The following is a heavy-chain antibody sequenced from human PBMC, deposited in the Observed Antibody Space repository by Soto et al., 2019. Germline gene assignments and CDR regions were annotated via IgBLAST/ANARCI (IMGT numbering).Heavy chain of an antibody. Sequence: QVQLVESGGGVVQPGRSLRLSCAASGLTLSSYGMNWVRQAPGKGLEWVALISYDGTNKYYADSVRGRFTISRDNSKNTLYVQMNSLRAEDTAVYYCAKDKRVAARSGELDYWGQGTLVTVSS. J-gene: IGHJ4*02. D-gene: IGHD6-6*01. CDR3: AKDKRVAARSGELDY. CDR2: ISYDGTNK. V-gene: IGHV3-30*18. CDR1: GLTLSSYG.